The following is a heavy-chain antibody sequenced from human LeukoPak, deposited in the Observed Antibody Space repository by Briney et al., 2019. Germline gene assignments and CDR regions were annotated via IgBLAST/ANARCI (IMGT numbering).Heavy chain of an antibody. V-gene: IGHV4-39*01. J-gene: IGHJ4*02. CDR3: ARLPSGYDSPIWYFDY. D-gene: IGHD5-12*01. CDR1: GGSISSGSYY. Sequence: SETLSLTCTVSGGSISSGSYYWGWIRQPPGKGLEWIGSIYYSGGTYYNPPLKSRVTISVDTSKNQFSLKLSSVTAAGTAVYYCARLPSGYDSPIWYFDYWGQGTLVTVSS. CDR2: IYYSGGT.